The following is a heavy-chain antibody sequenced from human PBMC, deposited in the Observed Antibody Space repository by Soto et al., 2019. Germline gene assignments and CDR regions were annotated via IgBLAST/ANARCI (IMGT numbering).Heavy chain of an antibody. D-gene: IGHD3-16*02. J-gene: IGHJ6*02. Sequence: ASVKVSCKASGYTFTGYYMHWVRQAPGQGLEWMGWINPNSGGTNYAQKFQGWVTMTRDTSISTAYMELSRLRSDDTAVYYCARDGGMITFGGVIENKQDYYYYGMDVWGQGTTVTVSS. CDR2: INPNSGGT. V-gene: IGHV1-2*04. CDR3: ARDGGMITFGGVIENKQDYYYYGMDV. CDR1: GYTFTGYY.